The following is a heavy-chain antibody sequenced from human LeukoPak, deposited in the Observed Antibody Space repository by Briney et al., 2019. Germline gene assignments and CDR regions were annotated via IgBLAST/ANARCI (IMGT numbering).Heavy chain of an antibody. CDR1: GFTVSSNY. CDR3: AKDHHATAWFY. D-gene: IGHD3-22*01. V-gene: IGHV3-66*01. J-gene: IGHJ4*02. CDR2: IYSGGST. Sequence: GGSLRLSCAASGFTVSSNYMSWVRQAPGKGLEWVSVIYSGGSTYYADPVKGRFTISRDNSKNTLYLQMNSLRAEDTAVYYCAKDHHATAWFYWGQGTLVTVSS.